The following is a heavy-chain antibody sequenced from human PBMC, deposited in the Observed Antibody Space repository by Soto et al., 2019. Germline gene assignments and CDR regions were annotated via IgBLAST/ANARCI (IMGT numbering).Heavy chain of an antibody. J-gene: IGHJ4*02. V-gene: IGHV3-33*01. CDR3: ARDGDVNTGFGKDY. CDR1: GFTFSNYG. Sequence: GGSLRLSCAASGFTFSNYGMHWVRQAPGKGLEWVAFIWYDGGDKYYAESVKGRFTISRDNSKNTLYLQMNSLRAEDTAVYYCARDGDVNTGFGKDYWGQGTLVTVSS. D-gene: IGHD3-16*01. CDR2: IWYDGGDK.